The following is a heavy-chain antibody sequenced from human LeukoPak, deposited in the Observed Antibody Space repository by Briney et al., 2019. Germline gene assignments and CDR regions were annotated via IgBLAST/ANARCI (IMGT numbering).Heavy chain of an antibody. J-gene: IGHJ5*02. V-gene: IGHV4-39*01. D-gene: IGHD3-3*01. CDR1: GGSISSSSYY. Sequence: SETLSLTCTVSGGSISSSSYYWGWIRQPPGKGLEWIGSIYYSGSTYYNPSLKSRVTISVDTSKNQFSLKLSSVTAADTAVYYCARLGYDFWSGLPNWFNPWGQGTLVTVSS. CDR3: ARLGYDFWSGLPNWFNP. CDR2: IYYSGST.